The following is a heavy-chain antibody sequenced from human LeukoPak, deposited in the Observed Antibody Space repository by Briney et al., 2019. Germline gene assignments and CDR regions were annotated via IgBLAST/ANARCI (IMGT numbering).Heavy chain of an antibody. CDR3: ARTLVRGVVGRGYYYYGMDV. CDR2: IYTSGST. D-gene: IGHD3-10*01. J-gene: IGHJ6*02. V-gene: IGHV4-61*02. CDR1: GGSISSGSYY. Sequence: SQTLSLTCTVSGGSISSGSYYWSWIRQPAGKGPEWIGRIYTSGSTNYNPSLKSRVTISVDTSKNQFSLKLSSVTAADTAVYYCARTLVRGVVGRGYYYYGMDVWGQGTTVTVSS.